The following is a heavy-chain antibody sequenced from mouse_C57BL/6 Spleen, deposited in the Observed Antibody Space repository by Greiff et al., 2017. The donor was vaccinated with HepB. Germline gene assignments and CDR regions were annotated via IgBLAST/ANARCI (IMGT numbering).Heavy chain of an antibody. J-gene: IGHJ1*03. CDR1: GYTFTSYW. CDR3: ARGVTTVVGGWYFDV. Sequence: QVQLQQPGAELVKPGASVKLSCKASGYTFTSYWMHWVKQRPGRGLEWIGRIDPNSGGTKYNEKFKSKATLTVDKPSSTAYMQLSSLTSEDSAVYYCARGVTTVVGGWYFDVWGTGTTVTVSS. CDR2: IDPNSGGT. V-gene: IGHV1-72*01. D-gene: IGHD1-1*01.